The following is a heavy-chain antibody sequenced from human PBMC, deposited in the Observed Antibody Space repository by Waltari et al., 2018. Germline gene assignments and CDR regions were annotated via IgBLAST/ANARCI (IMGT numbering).Heavy chain of an antibody. CDR2: IWCDGGNK. CDR3: ARTPMVRGVPYYGMDV. J-gene: IGHJ6*02. Sequence: QVQLVESGGGVVQPGRSLRLSCAASGFTFSSYGMHWFRQAPGKGLGWEGFIWCDGGNKYYADSVKGRFTISRDNSKNTLYLQMNSLRAEDTAVYYCARTPMVRGVPYYGMDVWGQGTTVTVSS. V-gene: IGHV3-33*01. CDR1: GFTFSSYG. D-gene: IGHD3-10*01.